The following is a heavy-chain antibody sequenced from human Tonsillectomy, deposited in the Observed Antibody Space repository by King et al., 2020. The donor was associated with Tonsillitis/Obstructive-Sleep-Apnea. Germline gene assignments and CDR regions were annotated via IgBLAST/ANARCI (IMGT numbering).Heavy chain of an antibody. V-gene: IGHV3-30*01. D-gene: IGHD2-21*02. CDR1: GFTFSTYA. J-gene: IGHJ5*02. CDR3: ARVHYGDGAHWFDP. Sequence: VQLVESGGRVVQPGRSLRLSCAASGFTFSTYAMNWVRHAPGKGLEWVAIISFDGSNKYYANSVKGRFTISRDNPENTLYLLMNNLRVEDTAVYYCARVHYGDGAHWFDPWGQGTLVTVSS. CDR2: ISFDGSNK.